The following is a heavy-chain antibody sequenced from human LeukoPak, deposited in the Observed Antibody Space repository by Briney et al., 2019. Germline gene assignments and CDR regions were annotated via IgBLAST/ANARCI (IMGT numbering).Heavy chain of an antibody. V-gene: IGHV4-39*01. CDR1: GGSISGYY. Sequence: SETLSLTCSVSGGSISGYYWTWVRQPPGKGLEWIGSIYYSGSTYYNPSLKSRVTISVDTSKNQFSLKLSSVTAADTAVYYCARRRSSGYPFDYWGQGTLVTVSS. D-gene: IGHD3-22*01. CDR3: ARRRSSGYPFDY. CDR2: IYYSGST. J-gene: IGHJ4*02.